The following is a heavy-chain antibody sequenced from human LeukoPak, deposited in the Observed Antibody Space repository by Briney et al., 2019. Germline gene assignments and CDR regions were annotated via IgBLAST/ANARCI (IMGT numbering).Heavy chain of an antibody. D-gene: IGHD3/OR15-3a*01. CDR2: INPNSGGT. J-gene: IGHJ4*02. CDR1: GYTFTGYY. V-gene: IGHV1-2*02. CDR3: ARGDSRLGHGLGDYFDY. Sequence: ASVKVSCRASGYTFTGYYMHWVRQAPGQGLGWMGWINPNSGGTNYAQKFQGRVTMTRDTSISTAYMELSRLRSDDTAVYYCARGDSRLGHGLGDYFDYWGQGTLVTVSS.